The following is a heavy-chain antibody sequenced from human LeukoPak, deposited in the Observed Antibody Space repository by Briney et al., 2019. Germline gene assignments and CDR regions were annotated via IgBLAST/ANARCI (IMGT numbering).Heavy chain of an antibody. J-gene: IGHJ4*02. Sequence: PGVSLRRSCAASGFTFSNYAMSWVRQAPGEGLEWVSTISGTGDTTYYADSLKGRLTISRDNSKNTLYLQMSSLRADDTAVYYCTKGGWGTVLDYWGQGTLVTVSS. CDR1: GFTFSNYA. V-gene: IGHV3-23*01. CDR2: ISGTGDTT. D-gene: IGHD3-10*01. CDR3: TKGGWGTVLDY.